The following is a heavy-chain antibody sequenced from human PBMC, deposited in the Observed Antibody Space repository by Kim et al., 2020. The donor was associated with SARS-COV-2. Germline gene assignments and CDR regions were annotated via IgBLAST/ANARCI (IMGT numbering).Heavy chain of an antibody. CDR1: GFTFSSYA. V-gene: IGHV3-30-3*01. D-gene: IGHD2-2*01. CDR3: ARDLVGCSSTRCYLFYYGMDV. J-gene: IGHJ6*02. CDR2: ISYDGSNK. Sequence: GGSLRLSCAASGFTFSSYAMHWVRQAPGKGLEWVAVISYDGSNKYYADSVKGRFTISRDNSKNTLYLQMNSLRAEDTAVYYCARDLVGCSSTRCYLFYYGMDVWGPGPTVTVPS.